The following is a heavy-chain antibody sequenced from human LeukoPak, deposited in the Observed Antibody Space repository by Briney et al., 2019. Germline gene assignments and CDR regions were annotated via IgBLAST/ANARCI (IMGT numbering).Heavy chain of an antibody. V-gene: IGHV5-51*01. Sequence: GESLKISCKASGYTFSDYWIGWVRQMPGQGLEWMGIIYPGDSDTRYSPSFQGQVTISADKSISTAYLQWSSLKASDTAMYYCARRTDAFDIWGQGTMVTVSS. CDR2: IYPGDSDT. J-gene: IGHJ3*02. CDR3: ARRTDAFDI. CDR1: GYTFSDYW.